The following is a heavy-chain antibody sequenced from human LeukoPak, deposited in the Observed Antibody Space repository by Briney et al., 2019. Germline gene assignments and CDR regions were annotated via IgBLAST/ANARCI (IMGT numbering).Heavy chain of an antibody. CDR3: ARQGTIVAGTLGTTFDY. D-gene: IGHD5-12*01. V-gene: IGHV5-51*01. CDR1: GYSFPNYW. Sequence: GESLKISCKASGYSFPNYWIGWVRQMPGKGLEWMGIIYPGDSDTKYSPSFQGQVTISADKSITTAYLQWSSLRASDTAMYYCARQGTIVAGTLGTTFDYWGKGTLLTVSS. J-gene: IGHJ4*02. CDR2: IYPGDSDT.